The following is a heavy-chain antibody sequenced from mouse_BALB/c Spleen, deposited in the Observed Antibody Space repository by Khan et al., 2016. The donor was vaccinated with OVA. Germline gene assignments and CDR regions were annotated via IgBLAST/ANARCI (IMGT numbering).Heavy chain of an antibody. Sequence: EVKLVESGGGLVQPGGSLKLSCAASGFTFSSYTMSWVRQTPEKRLEWVAFISHGGGRTYYPDTVKGRFTSSRDNAKNNLYLQMSSLKSEDTAMYYCARPSTTEYDYGMDSWGQGTSVTVSS. CDR3: ARPSTTEYDYGMDS. CDR2: ISHGGGRT. J-gene: IGHJ4*01. V-gene: IGHV5-12-2*01. D-gene: IGHD1-1*01. CDR1: GFTFSSYT.